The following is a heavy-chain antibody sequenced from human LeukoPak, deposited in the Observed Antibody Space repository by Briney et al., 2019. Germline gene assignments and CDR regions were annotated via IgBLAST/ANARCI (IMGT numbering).Heavy chain of an antibody. J-gene: IGHJ4*02. D-gene: IGHD1-26*01. Sequence: SETLSLTCTVSGGSISSYYWSWLRLPPGKGPEWIGSISYSGSTNYNPSLKSRVTISIDTSKNHFSLKVTSVTAADTAVYYCARGLGSYPYHFDYWGQGTLVTVSS. CDR3: ARGLGSYPYHFDY. V-gene: IGHV4-59*01. CDR1: GGSISSYY. CDR2: ISYSGST.